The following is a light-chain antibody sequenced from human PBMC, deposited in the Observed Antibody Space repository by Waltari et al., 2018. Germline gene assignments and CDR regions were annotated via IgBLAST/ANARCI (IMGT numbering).Light chain of an antibody. CDR2: RAS. V-gene: IGKV3-20*01. CDR1: ETVSGTH. J-gene: IGKJ1*01. CDR3: QQYSTSPRT. Sequence: EIVLTQSPGTLSLSPGEKATLSCRTSETVSGTHLAWYQQKPGLAPRLIVYRASSTAAGIPARFTGRGSGTDFTLTISSLEPEDFAVYYCQQYSTSPRTFGQGTRVEIK.